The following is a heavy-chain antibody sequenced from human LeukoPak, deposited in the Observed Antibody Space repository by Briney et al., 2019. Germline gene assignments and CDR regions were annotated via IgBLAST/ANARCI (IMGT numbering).Heavy chain of an antibody. CDR3: AKDRLGLRTFNDY. J-gene: IGHJ4*02. Sequence: GGSLRLSCVASGFTFSSSWMSWVRRAPGKGLEWVANIKQDGTEEYYVDSVRGRFSISKDNAKDSLYLQMNSLRAEDTAIYYCAKDRLGLRTFNDYWGQGTLVTVSS. CDR2: IKQDGTEE. D-gene: IGHD3-3*01. CDR1: GFTFSSSW. V-gene: IGHV3-7*03.